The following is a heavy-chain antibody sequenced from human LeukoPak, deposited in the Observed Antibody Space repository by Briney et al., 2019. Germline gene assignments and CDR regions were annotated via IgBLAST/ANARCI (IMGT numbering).Heavy chain of an antibody. D-gene: IGHD6-13*01. CDR3: ATSGSSWYEDAFDI. V-gene: IGHV1-24*01. CDR1: GYTLTELS. CDR2: FDPEDGET. J-gene: IGHJ3*02. Sequence: APVTVSCKVSGYTLTELSMHWVRQAPGKGLEWMGGFDPEDGETIYAQKFQGRVTMTEDTSTDTAYMELSSLRSEDTAVYYCATSGSSWYEDAFDIWGQGTMVTVSS.